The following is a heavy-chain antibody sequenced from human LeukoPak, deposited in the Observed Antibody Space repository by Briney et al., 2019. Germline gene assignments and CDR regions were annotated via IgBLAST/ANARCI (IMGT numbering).Heavy chain of an antibody. J-gene: IGHJ4*02. CDR3: AKQKLSGAYLPDQ. D-gene: IGHD3-10*01. Sequence: GGSLRLSYAASGFILSNYNMHWVRQAPGKGLEWLAFIMFDGSNTKYADSVKGRFTISRDNSKNTLYLQMNTLRTGDTGVYYCAKQKLSGAYLPDQWGQGIQVTVAS. CDR2: IMFDGSNT. V-gene: IGHV3-30*02. CDR1: GFILSNYN.